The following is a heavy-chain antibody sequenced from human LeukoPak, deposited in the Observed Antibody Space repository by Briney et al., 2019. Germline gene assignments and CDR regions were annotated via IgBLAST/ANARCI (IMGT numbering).Heavy chain of an antibody. CDR1: GFTFNSYV. V-gene: IGHV3-23*01. CDR2: INGGGSNT. CDR3: GEGVVVITFRFDG. J-gene: IGHJ4*02. Sequence: QPGGSLRLSCAASGFTFNSYVMSWVRQAPGKGLEWVSAINGGGSNTYYADSVKGRFTISRDNSKNMLYLQMNSLRADDTAIYYCGEGVVVITFRFDGWGQGALVTVSS. D-gene: IGHD3-22*01.